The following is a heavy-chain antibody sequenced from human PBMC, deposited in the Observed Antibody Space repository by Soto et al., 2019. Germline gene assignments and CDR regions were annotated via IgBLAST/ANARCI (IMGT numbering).Heavy chain of an antibody. J-gene: IGHJ4*02. Sequence: QVQLVQSGAEVKKPGSSVKVSCKASGGTFRNHVFNWVRQAPGQGLEWMGGIIPIICTPNYAQKFQGRVTITADASTNTVYLEVSSLRSQDTAVYYCARDLEFRDGNISHLDYWGQGTLVTVSS. D-gene: IGHD3-10*01. V-gene: IGHV1-69*01. CDR3: ARDLEFRDGNISHLDY. CDR1: GGTFRNHV. CDR2: IIPIICTP.